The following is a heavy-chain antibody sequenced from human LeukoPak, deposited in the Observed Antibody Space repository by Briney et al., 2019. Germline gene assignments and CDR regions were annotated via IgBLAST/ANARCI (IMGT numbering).Heavy chain of an antibody. CDR1: GVTVSSKY. V-gene: IGHV3-53*04. D-gene: IGHD2-15*01. Sequence: PGGSLRLSCAASGVTVSSKYMSWVRQAPGKGLEWGSVIYSGGSTYYADSVKGRFTISRHNSKNTLYLQMNSLRAEDTAVYYCARQYCSGGSCYLDYFDYWGQGTLVTVSS. J-gene: IGHJ4*02. CDR3: ARQYCSGGSCYLDYFDY. CDR2: IYSGGST.